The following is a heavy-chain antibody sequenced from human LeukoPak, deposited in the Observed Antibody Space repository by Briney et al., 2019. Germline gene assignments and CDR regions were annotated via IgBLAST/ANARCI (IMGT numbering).Heavy chain of an antibody. V-gene: IGHV4-38-2*01. CDR1: GYPINNAYY. Sequence: SETLSLTCGVSGYPINNAYYWVWIRQPPGKGLEWIGSLYHPDSTYYNPSLKSRVTMSVDTSRNQFSLRLSFVTAADTAFYYCARQYGSYFYYYLDLWGTGTTVTVSS. CDR2: LYHPDST. CDR3: ARQYGSYFYYYLDL. D-gene: IGHD4-17*01. J-gene: IGHJ6*03.